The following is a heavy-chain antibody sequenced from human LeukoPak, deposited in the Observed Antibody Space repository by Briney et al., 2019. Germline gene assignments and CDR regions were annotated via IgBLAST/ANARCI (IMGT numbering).Heavy chain of an antibody. CDR2: ISGSGGST. CDR1: GFTFSSYG. Sequence: PGGSLRLSCAASGFTFSSYGMSWVRQAPGKGLEWVSAISGSGGSTYYADSVKGRFTISRDNSKNTLYLQMNSLRAEDTAVHYCAKSATYYDILTGYSIDYWGLGTLVTVSS. V-gene: IGHV3-23*01. D-gene: IGHD3-9*01. J-gene: IGHJ4*02. CDR3: AKSATYYDILTGYSIDY.